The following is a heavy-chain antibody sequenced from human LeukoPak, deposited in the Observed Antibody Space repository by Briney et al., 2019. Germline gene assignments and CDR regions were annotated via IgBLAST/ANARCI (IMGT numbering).Heavy chain of an antibody. CDR3: ATDRRGGSSSWYGDAFDI. CDR1: GGTFSSYA. Sequence: SVKVSCKASGGTFSSYAISWVRQAPGQGLEWMGRIIPILGIANYAQKFQGRVTITADKSTSTAYMELSSLRSEDTAVYYCATDRRGGSSSWYGDAFDIWGQGTMVTVSS. CDR2: IIPILGIA. J-gene: IGHJ3*02. D-gene: IGHD6-13*01. V-gene: IGHV1-69*04.